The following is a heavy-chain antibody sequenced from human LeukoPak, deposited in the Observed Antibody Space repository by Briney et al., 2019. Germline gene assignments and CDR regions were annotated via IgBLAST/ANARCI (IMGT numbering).Heavy chain of an antibody. J-gene: IGHJ4*02. CDR1: GFTVSSTY. D-gene: IGHD1-26*01. Sequence: GGSLRLSCAASGFTVSSTYMSWVRQAPGKGLEWVGLIKYDASDEYYADSVKGRFTISRDDSRNTLYLQMTSLRAEDTAVYYCARGQSVGWEIGVCDFWGQGSLVTVAS. CDR2: IKYDASDE. V-gene: IGHV3-33*08. CDR3: ARGQSVGWEIGVCDF.